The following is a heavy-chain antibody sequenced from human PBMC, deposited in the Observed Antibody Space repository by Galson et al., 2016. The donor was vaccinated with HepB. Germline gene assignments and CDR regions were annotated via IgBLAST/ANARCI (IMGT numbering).Heavy chain of an antibody. Sequence: LSLTCTVSGGSISSGGYHWSWIRQHPGKGLEWIGYIFYSGSTYYNPSLKSRLSISVDTSKNQFSLKLSSVTAADTALYYCARGSHYYGSGSYCHWFDPWGQGTLVTVSS. CDR2: IFYSGST. CDR1: GGSISSGGYH. V-gene: IGHV4-31*03. D-gene: IGHD3-10*01. J-gene: IGHJ5*02. CDR3: ARGSHYYGSGSYCHWFDP.